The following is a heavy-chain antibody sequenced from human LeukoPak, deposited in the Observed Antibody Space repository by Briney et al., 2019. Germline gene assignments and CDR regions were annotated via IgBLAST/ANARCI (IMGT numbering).Heavy chain of an antibody. CDR3: ARVGTWELQRVFDY. J-gene: IGHJ4*02. CDR1: GFTFTDYW. D-gene: IGHD1-26*01. V-gene: IGHV3-7*01. CDR2: IHKAGTES. Sequence: GGSLRLSCAASGFTFTDYWMTWVRQVPGKGLEWVATIHKAGTESYYVDSMKGRFATSRDNAKNSLYLQLSSLRVDDTAVYYCARVGTWELQRVFDYWGQGTLVTVSS.